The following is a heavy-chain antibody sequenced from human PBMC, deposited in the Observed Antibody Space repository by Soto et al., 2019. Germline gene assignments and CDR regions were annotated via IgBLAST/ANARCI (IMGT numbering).Heavy chain of an antibody. CDR3: ARDQVLYSSSSRLPPGPIDY. V-gene: IGHV1-2*02. J-gene: IGHJ4*02. D-gene: IGHD6-6*01. Sequence: ASVKVSCKASGYTFSDYYMHWVLQAPGQGLEWMGWINPNSGGTNYAQKFQGRVTMTRDTSISTAYMELGGLSSVDTALYYCARDQVLYSSSSRLPPGPIDYWGQGTLVTVSS. CDR1: GYTFSDYY. CDR2: INPNSGGT.